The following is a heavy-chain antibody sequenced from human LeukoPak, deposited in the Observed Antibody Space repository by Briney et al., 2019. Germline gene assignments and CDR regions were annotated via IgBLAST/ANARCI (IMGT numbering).Heavy chain of an antibody. D-gene: IGHD3-10*01. V-gene: IGHV3-66*01. CDR3: ARDRTGLGSVFDY. CDR1: GFTVSTNY. CDR2: IYSGGKI. J-gene: IGHJ4*02. Sequence: GGSLRLSCAASGFTVSTNYMRWFRQAPGKGLEWVSVIYSGGKIYYADSVKGRFTISRDTSKNTVSLQMGSLRAEDTAVYYCARDRTGLGSVFDYWGQGTLVTVSS.